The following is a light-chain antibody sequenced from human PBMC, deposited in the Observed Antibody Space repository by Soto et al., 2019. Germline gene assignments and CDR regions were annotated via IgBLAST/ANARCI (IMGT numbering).Light chain of an antibody. V-gene: IGKV3-11*01. CDR1: QSVSSY. CDR2: DAS. Sequence: EIVLTQSPATLSLSPGERATLSCRASQSVSSYLAWYQQKPGQAPRLLIYDASNRATGIPARFSGSGAWTDLTLTISSLEPEDFAAYYCQQRSNWPPLTFGGGTKVEIK. CDR3: QQRSNWPPLT. J-gene: IGKJ4*01.